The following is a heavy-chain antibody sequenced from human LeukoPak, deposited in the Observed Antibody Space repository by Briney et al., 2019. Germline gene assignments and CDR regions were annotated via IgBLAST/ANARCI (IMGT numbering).Heavy chain of an antibody. D-gene: IGHD4-17*01. CDR1: GGSISSYY. V-gene: IGHV4-39*07. Sequence: PSETLSLTCTVSGGSISSYYWGWIRQPPGKGLEWIGSIYYSGSTYYNPSLKSRVTISVDTSKNQFSLKLSSVTAADTAVYYCAREGYGPVDYYYYMDVWGKGTTVTVSS. CDR3: AREGYGPVDYYYYMDV. J-gene: IGHJ6*03. CDR2: IYYSGST.